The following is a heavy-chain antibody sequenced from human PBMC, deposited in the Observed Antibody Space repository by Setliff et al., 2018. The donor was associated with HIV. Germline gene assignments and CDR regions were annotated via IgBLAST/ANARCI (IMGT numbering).Heavy chain of an antibody. V-gene: IGHV1-2*02. Sequence: GASVKVSCKASGYTLNGYYMHWVRQAPGQGLEWMGWIDPNSGGTNYAQKFQGRVTMTRDTSISTAYMELRRPRSDDTAVYYCARGGDRRYYYDRSVGAFDIWGQGTLVTVSS. CDR2: IDPNSGGT. J-gene: IGHJ3*02. CDR1: GYTLNGYY. D-gene: IGHD3-22*01. CDR3: ARGGDRRYYYDRSVGAFDI.